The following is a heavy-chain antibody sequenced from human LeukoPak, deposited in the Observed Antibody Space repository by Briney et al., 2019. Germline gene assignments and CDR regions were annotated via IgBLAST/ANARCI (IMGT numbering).Heavy chain of an antibody. V-gene: IGHV3-33*01. Sequence: PGRSLRLSCAASGFTFSSYGMHWVRQAPGKGLEWVAVIWYDGSNKYYADSVKGQFTISRDNSKNTLYLQMNSLRAEDTAVYYCARDSLGTSSGWFDSWGQGTLVTVSS. CDR2: IWYDGSNK. CDR1: GFTFSSYG. CDR3: ARDSLGTSSGWFDS. J-gene: IGHJ5*01. D-gene: IGHD6-19*01.